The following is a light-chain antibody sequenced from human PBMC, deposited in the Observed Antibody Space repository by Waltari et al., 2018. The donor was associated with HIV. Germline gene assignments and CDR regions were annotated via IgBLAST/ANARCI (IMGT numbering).Light chain of an antibody. CDR1: HSDIGTYNF. CDR2: EVN. Sequence: HSALTQPASVSASPGQSITIPCTGTHSDIGTYNFVSSYQQQSGKAPRLLISEVNNRPSGVSNRFSGSKAGNTASLSISGLQAEDEGKYYCSSYTATKILVFGGGTDVTVL. J-gene: IGLJ2*01. V-gene: IGLV2-14*03. CDR3: SSYTATKILV.